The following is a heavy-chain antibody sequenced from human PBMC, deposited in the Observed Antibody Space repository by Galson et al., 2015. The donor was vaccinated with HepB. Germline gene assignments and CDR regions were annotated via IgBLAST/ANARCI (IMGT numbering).Heavy chain of an antibody. CDR3: AKERSETCINQCLGD. Sequence: SLRLSCAASGFPFENYGMYWVRQAPGKGLEWMAVIPFDGSHKFYADSVQGRFNISRVNSKNTLYLEMNSLRVEDTAIYYCAKERSETCINQCLGDWGQRTLVTVSS. CDR1: GFPFENYG. J-gene: IGHJ4*02. D-gene: IGHD2-8*01. CDR2: IPFDGSHK. V-gene: IGHV3-30*18.